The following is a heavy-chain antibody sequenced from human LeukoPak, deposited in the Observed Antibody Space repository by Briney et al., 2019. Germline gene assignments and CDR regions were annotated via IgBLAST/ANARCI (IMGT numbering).Heavy chain of an antibody. J-gene: IGHJ4*02. CDR1: GFTFSSYS. CDR2: ISNNGSTI. V-gene: IGHV3-48*04. Sequence: GGSLRLSCAASGFTFSSYSMNWVRQAPGKGLEWVSYISNNGSTIYYADSVKGRFTISRDNAKNTLSLEMNTLRAEDTALYNCVELTSIVEHYWGQGTLVAVSS. CDR3: VELTSIVEHY. D-gene: IGHD2-15*01.